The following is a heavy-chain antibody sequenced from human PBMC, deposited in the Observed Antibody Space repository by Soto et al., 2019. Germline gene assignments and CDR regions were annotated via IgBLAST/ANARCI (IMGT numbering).Heavy chain of an antibody. V-gene: IGHV4-31*02. Sequence: QVQVQESGPGLVKPSQTLSLKCSVSGGSIGSRDYYWSWIRQHPEKGLEWIGSIYYNGNTDYNPSLRGRPTMSLDTSMNEFSLKLTSVTAADTVVYYCARDKGGAALKGSGMDVWGQGTTVTVS. CDR3: ARDKGGAALKGSGMDV. D-gene: IGHD3-10*01. CDR2: IYYNGNT. CDR1: GGSIGSRDYY. J-gene: IGHJ6*02.